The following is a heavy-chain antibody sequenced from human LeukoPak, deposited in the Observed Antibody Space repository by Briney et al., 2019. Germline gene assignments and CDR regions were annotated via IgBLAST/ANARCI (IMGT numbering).Heavy chain of an antibody. CDR3: AKDQQCLIPSGLDS. Sequence: GGSLRLSCAASGFSFSDYGMQWVRQTPGKGLEWVAFITFDATHKYYADSVKGRFTISRGNSKNTLYLQMNSLRTEDTAVYFCAKDQQCLIPSGLDSWGQGTLVTVSS. CDR1: GFSFSDYG. J-gene: IGHJ4*02. V-gene: IGHV3-30*02. D-gene: IGHD6-19*01. CDR2: ITFDATHK.